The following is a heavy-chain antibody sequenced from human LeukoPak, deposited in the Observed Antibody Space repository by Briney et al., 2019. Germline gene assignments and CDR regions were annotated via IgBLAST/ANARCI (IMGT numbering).Heavy chain of an antibody. Sequence: ASVKVSCKASGYTFTSYYMHWVRQAPGQGLEWMGIINPGGGSTSNAQKFQGRVTMTRDTSTSTVYMELSSLRSEDTAVYYCARGYDSSGHYPPQFDYWGQGTLVTVSS. J-gene: IGHJ4*02. CDR3: ARGYDSSGHYPPQFDY. CDR2: INPGGGST. D-gene: IGHD3-22*01. CDR1: GYTFTSYY. V-gene: IGHV1-46*01.